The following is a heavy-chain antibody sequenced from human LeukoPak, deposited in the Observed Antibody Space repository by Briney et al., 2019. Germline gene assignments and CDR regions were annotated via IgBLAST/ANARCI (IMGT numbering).Heavy chain of an antibody. J-gene: IGHJ4*02. D-gene: IGHD5-18*01. V-gene: IGHV3-48*01. CDR2: ISSTSSTI. CDR1: GFTFSSFS. CDR3: AKGGIQLWPPGFDY. Sequence: PGGSLRLSCAASGFTFSSFSMNWVRQAPGKGLEWVSYISSTSSTIYYADSVKGRFTISRDNSKNTLYLQMNSLRAEDTAVYYCAKGGIQLWPPGFDYWGQGTLVTVSS.